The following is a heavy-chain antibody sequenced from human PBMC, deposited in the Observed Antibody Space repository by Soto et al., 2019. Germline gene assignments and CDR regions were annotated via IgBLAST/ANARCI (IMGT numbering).Heavy chain of an antibody. J-gene: IGHJ4*02. CDR3: ARDGGGGGPPLDHDFDY. CDR1: GFTFSSYA. Sequence: QVQLVESGGGVVQPGRSLRLSCAASGFTFSSYAMHWVRQAPGKGLEWVAVISYDGSNKYYADSVKGRFTISRDNSKNTLYLQMNSLRAEDTAVYYCARDGGGGGPPLDHDFDYWGQGTLVTVSS. CDR2: ISYDGSNK. V-gene: IGHV3-30-3*01. D-gene: IGHD2-15*01.